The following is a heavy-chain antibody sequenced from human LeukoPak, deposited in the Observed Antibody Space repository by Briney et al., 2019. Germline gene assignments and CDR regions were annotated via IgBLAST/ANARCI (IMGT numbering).Heavy chain of an antibody. J-gene: IGHJ6*02. CDR2: INPNSGGT. D-gene: IGHD3-16*01. CDR1: GYTFTGYY. CDR3: ARDLYVPGGLDYYYGMDV. V-gene: IGHV1-2*02. Sequence: ASVKVSCKAFGYTFTGYYMHWVRQAPGQGLEWMGWINPNSGGTNYAQKFQGRVTMTRDTSISTAYMELSRLRSDDTAVYYCARDLYVPGGLDYYYGMDVWGQGTTVTVSS.